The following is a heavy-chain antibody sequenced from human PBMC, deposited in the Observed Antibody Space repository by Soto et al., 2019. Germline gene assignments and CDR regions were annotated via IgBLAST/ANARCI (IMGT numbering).Heavy chain of an antibody. V-gene: IGHV3-30-3*01. CDR1: GFTFSSYA. Sequence: LRLSCAASGFTFSSYAMHWVRQAPGKGLEWVAVISYDGSNKYYADSVKGRFTISRDNSKNTLYLQMNSLRAEDTAVYYCARLEMATMPYDYWGQGTLVTVSS. CDR2: ISYDGSNK. CDR3: ARLEMATMPYDY. D-gene: IGHD5-12*01. J-gene: IGHJ4*02.